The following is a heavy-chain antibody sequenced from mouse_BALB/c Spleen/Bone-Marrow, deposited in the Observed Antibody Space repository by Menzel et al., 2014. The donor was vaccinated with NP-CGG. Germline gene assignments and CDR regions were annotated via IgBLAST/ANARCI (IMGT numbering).Heavy chain of an antibody. CDR3: ARSRYDVGWFAY. J-gene: IGHJ3*01. V-gene: IGHV5-17*02. Sequence: EVQRVESGGGLVQPVGSRKLSCAASGFTFSSFGMHWVRQAPEKGLEWVAYIISGSNTIYYADTVKGRFTISRDNPRNTLFLQMTSLRSEDTAMYYCARSRYDVGWFAYWGQGTLVTVSA. CDR1: GFTFSSFG. CDR2: IISGSNTI. D-gene: IGHD2-14*01.